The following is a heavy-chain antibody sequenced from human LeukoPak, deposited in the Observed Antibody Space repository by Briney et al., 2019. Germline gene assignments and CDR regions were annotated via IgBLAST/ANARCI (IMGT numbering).Heavy chain of an antibody. CDR1: VYTFTRCY. CDR2: ISAYNGNT. Sequence: GASVKLFCRASVYTFTRCYMQCVRQAPGQGLEWMGWISAYNGNTNYAQKLQGRVTMTTDTSTSTAYMELRSLRSDDTAVYYCARPGRPHAFDIWGQGTMVTVSS. CDR3: ARPGRPHAFDI. J-gene: IGHJ3*02. V-gene: IGHV1-18*04. D-gene: IGHD2-15*01.